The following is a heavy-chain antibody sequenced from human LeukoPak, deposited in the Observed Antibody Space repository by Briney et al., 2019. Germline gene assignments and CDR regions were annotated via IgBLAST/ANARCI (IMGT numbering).Heavy chain of an antibody. J-gene: IGHJ5*02. CDR3: ARDPGQQLDWFDP. D-gene: IGHD6-13*01. Sequence: ASVKVSCKASGYTFTSYGISWVRQAPGQGLEWMGWISAYNGNTNYAQKLQGRVTMTTDTSTSTAYTELRSLRSDDTAVYYCARDPGQQLDWFDPWGQGTLVTVSS. CDR1: GYTFTSYG. V-gene: IGHV1-18*01. CDR2: ISAYNGNT.